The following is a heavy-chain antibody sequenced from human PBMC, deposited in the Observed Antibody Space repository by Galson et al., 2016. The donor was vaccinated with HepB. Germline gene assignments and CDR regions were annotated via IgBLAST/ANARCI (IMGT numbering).Heavy chain of an antibody. CDR2: ISYDGRNK. CDR3: AKDPVVQAEWYYFDY. CDR1: GFTFSNYG. D-gene: IGHD3-22*01. Sequence: CAASGFTFSNYGMHWVRQAPGKGLEWVAVISYDGRNKYYADSVKGRFTISRDNSKNTLYLQMNSLRAEDTAVYYCAKDPVVQAEWYYFDYWGQGTLVTVSS. V-gene: IGHV3-30*18. J-gene: IGHJ4*02.